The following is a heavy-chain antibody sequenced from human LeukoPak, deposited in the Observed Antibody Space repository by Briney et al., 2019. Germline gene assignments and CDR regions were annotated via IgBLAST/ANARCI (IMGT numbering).Heavy chain of an antibody. D-gene: IGHD1-26*01. Sequence: GSSVKVSCKASGGTFSSYAISWVRQAPGQGLEWMGRIIPIFGTANYAQKFQGRVTITTDESTSTAYMELSSLRSEDTAVYYCAREIVGALQREHDAFDIWGQGTMVTVSS. V-gene: IGHV1-69*05. CDR1: GGTFSSYA. J-gene: IGHJ3*02. CDR3: AREIVGALQREHDAFDI. CDR2: IIPIFGTA.